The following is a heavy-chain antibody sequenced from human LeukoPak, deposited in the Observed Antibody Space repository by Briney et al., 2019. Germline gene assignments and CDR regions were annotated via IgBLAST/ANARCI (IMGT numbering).Heavy chain of an antibody. J-gene: IGHJ4*02. CDR1: GYTFTGYY. CDR3: ARDKGYCSSTSCYIGVADY. CDR2: INPNSGGT. V-gene: IGHV1-2*02. Sequence: GASVKVSCKASGYTFTGYYMHWVRQAPGQGLEWMGWINPNSGGTNYAQKFQGRVTMTRDTSISTAYMELSRLRSDDTAVYYCARDKGYCSSTSCYIGVADYWGQGTLVTVSS. D-gene: IGHD2-2*02.